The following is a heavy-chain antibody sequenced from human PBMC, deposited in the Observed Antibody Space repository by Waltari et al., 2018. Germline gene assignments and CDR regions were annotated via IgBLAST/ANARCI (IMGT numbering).Heavy chain of an antibody. J-gene: IGHJ4*02. V-gene: IGHV4-38-2*01. CDR2: IYHSGST. D-gene: IGHD7-27*01. CDR1: GYSISSGYY. Sequence: QVQLQESGPGLVKPSETLSLTCAVSGYSISSGYYWGWIRHPPGKGLEWIGSIYHSGSTYYNPSLKSRVTISVDTSKNQFSLKLSSVTAADTAVYYCARAQAGDPYYFDYWGQGTLVTVSS. CDR3: ARAQAGDPYYFDY.